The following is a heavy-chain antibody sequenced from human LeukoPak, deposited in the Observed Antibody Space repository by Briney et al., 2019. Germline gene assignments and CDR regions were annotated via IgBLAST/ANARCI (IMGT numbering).Heavy chain of an antibody. Sequence: GASVKVSCKASGYTFTSYYMHWVRQAPGQGLEWMGIINPSGGSTNYAQKFQGRVTMTRDMSTSTVYMELSSLRSEDTAVYYCARGRWDMVRGVIGMGLSFDYWGQGTLVTVSS. J-gene: IGHJ4*02. D-gene: IGHD3-10*01. V-gene: IGHV1-46*01. CDR1: GYTFTSYY. CDR3: ARGRWDMVRGVIGMGLSFDY. CDR2: INPSGGST.